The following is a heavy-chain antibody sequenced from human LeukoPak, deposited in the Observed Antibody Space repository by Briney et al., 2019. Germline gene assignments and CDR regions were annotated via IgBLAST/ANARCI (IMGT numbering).Heavy chain of an antibody. CDR1: GYTFTSYG. CDR3: ARDPSLDSYGNY. V-gene: IGHV1-18*01. J-gene: IGHJ4*02. CDR2: ISAYNGNT. Sequence: ASVKVSCKASGYTFTSYGISWVRQAPGQGLEWMGWISAYNGNTNYAQKLQGRVTMTTDTFTSTAYMELRSLRSDDTAVYYCARDPSLDSYGNYWGQGTLVTVSS. D-gene: IGHD5-18*01.